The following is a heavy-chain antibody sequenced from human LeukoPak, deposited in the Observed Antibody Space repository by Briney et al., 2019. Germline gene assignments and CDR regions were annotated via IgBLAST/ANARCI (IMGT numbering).Heavy chain of an antibody. CDR1: GYTFATYG. D-gene: IGHD2-15*01. J-gene: IGHJ4*02. CDR3: AKVAADRMEY. Sequence: GGSVKVSCKASGYTFATYGFCWVRQAPGHGLEWMGWISANTGKTDYAQKFQGRVTMTTDTSTSTAYMELRSLRPDDTAVYYCAKVAADRMEYWGQRPLLTVSS. CDR2: ISANTGKT. V-gene: IGHV1-18*01.